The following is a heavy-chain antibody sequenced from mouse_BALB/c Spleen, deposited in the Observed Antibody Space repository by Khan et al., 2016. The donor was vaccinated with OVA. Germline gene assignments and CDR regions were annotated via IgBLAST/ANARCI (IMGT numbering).Heavy chain of an antibody. CDR3: ANHGSRSGWLTY. D-gene: IGHD1-1*01. V-gene: IGHV1-7*01. CDR2: INPSTGYT. CDR1: GYTFTSYW. J-gene: IGHJ3*01. Sequence: QVQLQQSGAELAKPGASVKMSCKASGYTFTSYWMHWVKQRPGQGLEWIGYINPSTGYTEYNQRFKDKATLTADKSSSTAYMQLSSLTSEESAVYDCANHGSRSGWLTYGGQGSVVTVCA.